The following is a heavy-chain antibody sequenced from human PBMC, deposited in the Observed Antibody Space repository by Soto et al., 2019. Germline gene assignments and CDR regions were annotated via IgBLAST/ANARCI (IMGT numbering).Heavy chain of an antibody. V-gene: IGHV4-31*03. CDR1: GGSISSGGYY. Sequence: PAETLSLTCTVSGGSISSGGYYWSWIRQHPGKGLEWIGYIYYSGSTYYNPSLKSRVTISVDTSKNQFSLKLSSVTAADTAVYYCARDGFSSGHNNWFDPWGQGTLVTVSS. J-gene: IGHJ5*02. CDR2: IYYSGST. D-gene: IGHD6-19*01. CDR3: ARDGFSSGHNNWFDP.